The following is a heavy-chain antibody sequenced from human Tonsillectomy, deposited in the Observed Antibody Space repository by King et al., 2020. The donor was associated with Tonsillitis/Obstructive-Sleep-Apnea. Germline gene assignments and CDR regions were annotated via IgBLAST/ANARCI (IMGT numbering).Heavy chain of an antibody. CDR3: AREYCSSTSCPGISYYYGMDV. CDR1: GYTFTSYG. D-gene: IGHD2-2*01. V-gene: IGHV1-18*01. CDR2: ISAYNDNT. Sequence: VQLVESGAEVKKPGASVKVSCKASGYTFTSYGISWVRQAPGQGLEWMGWISAYNDNTNYAQKLQGRVTMTTDTSTSTAYMELRSLRSDGTAVYYCAREYCSSTSCPGISYYYGMDVWGQGTTVTVSS. J-gene: IGHJ6*02.